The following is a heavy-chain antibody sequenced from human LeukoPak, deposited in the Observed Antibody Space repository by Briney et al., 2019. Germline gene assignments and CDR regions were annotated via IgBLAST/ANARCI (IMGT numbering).Heavy chain of an antibody. D-gene: IGHD3-16*02. J-gene: IGHJ3*02. V-gene: IGHV4-38-2*02. CDR1: GYSISSGYY. CDR3: ARGRRAYVWGSYRYWAFDI. Sequence: SETLSLTCTVSGYSISSGYYWGWIRQPPGKGLEWIGSIYHSGSTYYNPSLKSRVTISVDTSKNQFSLKLSSVTAADTAVYYCARGRRAYVWGSYRYWAFDIWGQGTMVTVSS. CDR2: IYHSGST.